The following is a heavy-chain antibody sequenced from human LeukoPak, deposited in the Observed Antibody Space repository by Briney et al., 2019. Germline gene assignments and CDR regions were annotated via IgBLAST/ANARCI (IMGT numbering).Heavy chain of an antibody. CDR2: VKQDGSEK. Sequence: GGSLRLSCAASGFTFSTHWMIWVRQAPGKGLEWVANVKQDGSEKYYVDSVKGRFTISRVNAKNSLYLQMNSLREEDTAVYYCATGRAAHLFDCWGQGTLVTVSS. J-gene: IGHJ4*02. CDR1: GFTFSTHW. V-gene: IGHV3-7*01. CDR3: ATGRAAHLFDC. D-gene: IGHD6-6*01.